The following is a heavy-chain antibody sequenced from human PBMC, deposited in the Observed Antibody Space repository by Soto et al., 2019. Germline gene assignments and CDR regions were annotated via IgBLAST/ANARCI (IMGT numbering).Heavy chain of an antibody. CDR3: ARHLKDLHRFDCHFDY. CDR2: KHNNGHT. CDR1: GGSIDDYY. D-gene: IGHD3-9*01. V-gene: IGHV4-59*08. Sequence: QVHLQESGPGLVKPSETLSLTCTVSGGSIDDYYWSWIRQPPDKGLERIVYKHNNGHTNSNPSLQSRVTMSVDTSKSQFSLRLSSVTAANTAMYYCARHLKDLHRFDCHFDYWGQGILVTVSS. J-gene: IGHJ4*02.